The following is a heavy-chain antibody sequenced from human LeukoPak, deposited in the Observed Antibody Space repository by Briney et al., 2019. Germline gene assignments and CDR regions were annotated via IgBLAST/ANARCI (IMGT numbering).Heavy chain of an antibody. CDR2: ISGDGGST. V-gene: IGHV3-43*02. D-gene: IGHD3-16*02. Sequence: XGGSLRLSCAASGFTFDDYAMHWVRQAPGKGLEWVSLISGDGGSTYYADSVKGRFTISRDNSKNSLYLQMNSLRTEDTALYYCAKASPSYVWGSYRLRPFDYWGQGTLVTVSS. CDR3: AKASPSYVWGSYRLRPFDY. J-gene: IGHJ4*02. CDR1: GFTFDDYA.